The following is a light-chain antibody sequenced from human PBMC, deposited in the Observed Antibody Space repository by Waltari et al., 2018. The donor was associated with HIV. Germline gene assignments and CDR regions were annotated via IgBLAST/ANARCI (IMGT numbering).Light chain of an antibody. J-gene: IGKJ2*03. CDR1: QSILYSPNSKNY. CDR2: WAT. Sequence: DLVMTQSPDSLAVSPGERATINCKSSQSILYSPNSKNYLAWYQQKSGQPPKLLLYWATTRDSGVPDRFNGRGSGADFTLTISSLQAEDVAVYYCLQYYETSYSFGQGTKLEIK. CDR3: LQYYETSYS. V-gene: IGKV4-1*01.